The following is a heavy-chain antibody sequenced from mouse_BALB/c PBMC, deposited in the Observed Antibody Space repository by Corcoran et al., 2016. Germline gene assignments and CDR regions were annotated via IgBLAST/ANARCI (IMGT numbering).Heavy chain of an antibody. J-gene: IGHJ3*01. CDR2: ISPNNGGT. Sequence: EVQLQQSGPELMKPGASVKIHCKASGYTFTDYNMNWVKQSHGKSLEWIGDISPNNGGTIYNQKFKGKATLTVDKSSSTAYMELRSLTSEDTAVYYCASPLHPARFAYWGQGTLVTVSA. V-gene: IGHV1-18*01. CDR1: GYTFTDYN. D-gene: IGHD1-1*01. CDR3: ASPLHPARFAY.